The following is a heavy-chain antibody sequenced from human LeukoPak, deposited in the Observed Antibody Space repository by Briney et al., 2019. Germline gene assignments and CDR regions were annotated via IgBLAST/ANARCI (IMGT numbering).Heavy chain of an antibody. Sequence: GGSLRLSCAVSGFTFSNYAMVWVRQAPGKGLDWVSSISAGGGVTSNADSVKGRFTISRDNSKNTLYLQMNSLRAEDTAVYYCARAPYSSRRLDYWGQGTLVTVSS. CDR2: ISAGGGVT. J-gene: IGHJ4*02. CDR1: GFTFSNYA. D-gene: IGHD6-13*01. V-gene: IGHV3-23*01. CDR3: ARAPYSSRRLDY.